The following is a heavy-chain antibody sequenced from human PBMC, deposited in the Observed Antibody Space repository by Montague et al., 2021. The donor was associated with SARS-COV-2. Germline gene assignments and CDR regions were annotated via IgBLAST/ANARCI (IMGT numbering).Heavy chain of an antibody. V-gene: IGHV4-34*01. CDR1: GGSFSGWY. CDR3: AGGGGNILTNYYFYYYLDV. CDR2: IHRSGNT. Sequence: SETLSLTCAVYGGSFSGWYWSWVRQPPGKGLELIGEIHRSGNTIYNPSLKSRVTISEDTSKSQFSLKLSSVTAADTAVYYCAGGGGNILTNYYFYYYLDVWGTGTTVTVSS. J-gene: IGHJ6*03. D-gene: IGHD4-23*01.